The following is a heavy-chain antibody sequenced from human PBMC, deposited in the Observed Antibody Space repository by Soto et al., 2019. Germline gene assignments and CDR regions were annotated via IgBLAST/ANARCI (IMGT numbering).Heavy chain of an antibody. D-gene: IGHD4-4*01. V-gene: IGHV1-2*02. J-gene: IGHJ1*01. Sequence: QVQLVQSGAEVRKTGASVKVSCTASGYPFSDNHIHWVRQAPGQGLEWMGWLNPYSGATNYAPKFQGRVTMTRDTSISTSYMELNGLKSDDTSLYYCATSRRGTVSLLADWGQGTLVTVSS. CDR1: GYPFSDNH. CDR3: ATSRRGTVSLLAD. CDR2: LNPYSGAT.